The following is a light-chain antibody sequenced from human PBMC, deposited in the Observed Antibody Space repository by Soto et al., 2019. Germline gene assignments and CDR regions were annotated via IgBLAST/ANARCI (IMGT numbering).Light chain of an antibody. CDR3: QQYGSSPPWT. Sequence: EIVLTQSPGTLSLSPGERATRSCRASQSVSTSYLAWYQQKPGQAPRLLIYGASSRPTGIPDRFSGSGSGTDFTLTISRLEPEDIAVYYCQQYGSSPPWTFGQGTKVEVK. V-gene: IGKV3-20*01. CDR2: GAS. CDR1: QSVSTSY. J-gene: IGKJ1*01.